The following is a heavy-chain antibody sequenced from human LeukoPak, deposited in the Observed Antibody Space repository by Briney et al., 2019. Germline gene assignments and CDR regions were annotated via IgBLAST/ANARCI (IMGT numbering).Heavy chain of an antibody. CDR3: VRDVGGSGWFDS. J-gene: IGHJ5*01. CDR1: GDFIRNYY. Sequence: SETLSLTCTVSGDFIRNYYCSWIRQPAGQGLEWIGRIYSTGTTNYNPSLKSRVTMSVDTSTKQFSLRLSSVTAADTAVYYCVRDVGGSGWFDSWGQGTLVTVSS. CDR2: IYSTGTT. D-gene: IGHD1-26*01. V-gene: IGHV4-4*07.